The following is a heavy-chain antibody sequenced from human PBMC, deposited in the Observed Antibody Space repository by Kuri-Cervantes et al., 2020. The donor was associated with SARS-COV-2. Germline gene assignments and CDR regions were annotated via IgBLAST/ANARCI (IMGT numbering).Heavy chain of an antibody. V-gene: IGHV1-24*01. D-gene: IGHD6-19*01. CDR3: ARDSFVAVAGDSTFDY. J-gene: IGHJ4*02. CDR1: GYTLTELS. Sequence: ASVKVSCKVSGYTLTELSMHWVRQAPGKGLEWMGGFDPEDGETIYAQKFQGRVTMTEDTSTDTAYMELSSLRSEDTAVYYCARDSFVAVAGDSTFDYWGQGTLVTVSS. CDR2: FDPEDGET.